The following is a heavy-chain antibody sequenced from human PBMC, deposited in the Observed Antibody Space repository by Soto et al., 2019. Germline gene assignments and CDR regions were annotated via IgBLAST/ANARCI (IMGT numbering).Heavy chain of an antibody. CDR1: GYTFTSYG. V-gene: IGHV1-18*01. Sequence: ASVKVSCKASGYTFTSYGISWVRQAPRQGLEWMGWISAYNGNTNYAQKLQGRVTMTTDTSTSTAYMELRSLRSDDTAVYYCAIRFLEYWFDPWGQGTLVTVSS. J-gene: IGHJ5*02. CDR2: ISAYNGNT. CDR3: AIRFLEYWFDP. D-gene: IGHD3-3*01.